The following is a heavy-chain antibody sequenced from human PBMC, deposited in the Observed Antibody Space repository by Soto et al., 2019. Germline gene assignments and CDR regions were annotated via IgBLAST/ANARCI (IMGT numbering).Heavy chain of an antibody. Sequence: LGRSLRLSCAASGFTFSSYAMSWVRQAPGKGLEWVSAISGSGGSTYYADSVKGRFTISRDNSKNTLYLQMNSLRAEDTAVYYCAKQRLAVGGYFDYWGQGTLVTVSS. CDR3: AKQRLAVGGYFDY. D-gene: IGHD6-19*01. V-gene: IGHV3-23*01. CDR1: GFTFSSYA. CDR2: ISGSGGST. J-gene: IGHJ4*02.